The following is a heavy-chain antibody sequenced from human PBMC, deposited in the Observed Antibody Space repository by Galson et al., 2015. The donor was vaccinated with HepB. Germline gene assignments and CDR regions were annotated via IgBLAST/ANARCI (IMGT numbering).Heavy chain of an antibody. CDR1: GGSISSGGYY. V-gene: IGHV4-31*03. CDR3: ARGFGRSYYYMDV. Sequence: TLSLTCTVSGGSISSGGYYWSWIRQHPGKGLEWIGHIYYSGSTYYNPSLKSRVTISIDTSKNQFSLKLTSVTAADTAVYYCARGFGRSYYYMDVWGKGTTVTVSS. CDR2: IYYSGST. D-gene: IGHD3-10*01. J-gene: IGHJ6*03.